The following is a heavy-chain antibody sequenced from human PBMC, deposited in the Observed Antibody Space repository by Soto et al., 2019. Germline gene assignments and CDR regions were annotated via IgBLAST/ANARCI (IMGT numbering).Heavy chain of an antibody. CDR3: ARHQSLSRQVAPYY. CDR1: GYTFSSYD. Sequence: QVQLVQSGAEVKKPGASVKVSCKPSGYTFSSYDISWVRQAPGQGLEWMGWISGYNGNTNYAPKFQCRVTLNTDTSASTVYMELRSLTSDDTAVYYCARHQSLSRQVAPYYWGQGTLVTVSS. CDR2: ISGYNGNT. J-gene: IGHJ4*02. V-gene: IGHV1-18*01.